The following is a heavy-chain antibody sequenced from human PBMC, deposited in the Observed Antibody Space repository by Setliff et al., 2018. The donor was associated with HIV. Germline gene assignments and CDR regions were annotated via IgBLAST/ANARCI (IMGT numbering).Heavy chain of an antibody. D-gene: IGHD2-15*01. J-gene: IGHJ5*02. CDR2: IFYSGST. CDR3: ARRGGEDIVVVVAVSGWFDP. CDR1: GGSFSGYY. V-gene: IGHV4-59*08. Sequence: SETLSLTCAVYGGSFSGYYWSWIRQPPGKRLEWIGYIFYSGSTNYNPSLQSRVTISVDTSKNQFSLKLSSVTAADTAVYYCARRGGEDIVVVVAVSGWFDPWGQGTLVTVSS.